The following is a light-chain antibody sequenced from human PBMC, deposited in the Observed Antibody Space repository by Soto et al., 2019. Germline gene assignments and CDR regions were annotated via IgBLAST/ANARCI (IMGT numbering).Light chain of an antibody. CDR1: QSVRSNY. CDR2: GAS. Sequence: EIVLTQSPGTLSLSPGEGATLSCRASQSVRSNYVAWYQQKPGQAPRLLIYGASSGDTGIPDRFSGSGSGTDFTLTISSLEPEDFAVYYCQHYGGSTLYTFGQGTKLEIK. J-gene: IGKJ2*01. CDR3: QHYGGSTLYT. V-gene: IGKV3-20*01.